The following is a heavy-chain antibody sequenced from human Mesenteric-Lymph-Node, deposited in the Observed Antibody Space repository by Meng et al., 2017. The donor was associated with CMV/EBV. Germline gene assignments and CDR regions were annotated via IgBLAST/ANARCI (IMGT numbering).Heavy chain of an antibody. CDR3: ATGAYCSGRSCSGRYGMDV. V-gene: IGHV3-48*04. Sequence: GESLKISCEDSGFTFSSYSMNWVRQAPGKGLEWVSYISSSSSTIYYADSVKVRFTISRDNAKNSLYLQMNSLRADDTAVYYCATGAYCSGRSCSGRYGMDVWGQGTTVIVSS. CDR1: GFTFSSYS. CDR2: ISSSSSTI. D-gene: IGHD2-15*01. J-gene: IGHJ6*02.